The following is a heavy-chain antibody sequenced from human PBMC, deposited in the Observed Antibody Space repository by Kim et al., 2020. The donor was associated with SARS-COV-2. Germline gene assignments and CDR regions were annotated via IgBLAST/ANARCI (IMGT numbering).Heavy chain of an antibody. J-gene: IGHJ4*02. CDR2: IYYGAKT. CDR1: GGSISSSNYY. V-gene: IGHV4-39*02. CDR3: ANRYDSGTYYPLR. D-gene: IGHD3-10*01. Sequence: SETLSLTCTVSGGSISSSNYYWGWIRQPPGKGLEWIGTIYYGAKTYYNPSLKSRVTISVDTSKNHFSLKMTSVTAADTAVYYCANRYDSGTYYPLRWGQGTQVTVSS.